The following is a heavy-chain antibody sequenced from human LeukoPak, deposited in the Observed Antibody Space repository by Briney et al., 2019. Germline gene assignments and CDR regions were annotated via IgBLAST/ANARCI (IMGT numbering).Heavy chain of an antibody. CDR1: GGSISSYY. Sequence: SETLSLTCTVSGGSISSYYWSWIRQPPGKGLEWIGYIYYSGSTNYNPSLKSRVTISVDTSKNQFSLKLRSVTAADTAVYYCARMTTVITHFDYWGQGTLVTVSS. CDR2: IYYSGST. D-gene: IGHD4-17*01. V-gene: IGHV4-59*01. CDR3: ARMTTVITHFDY. J-gene: IGHJ4*02.